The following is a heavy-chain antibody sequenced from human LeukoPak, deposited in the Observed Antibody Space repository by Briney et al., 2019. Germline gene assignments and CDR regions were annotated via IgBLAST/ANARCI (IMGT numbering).Heavy chain of an antibody. J-gene: IGHJ4*02. D-gene: IGHD5-18*01. V-gene: IGHV4-59*01. CDR2: VYYSGTT. Sequence: SETLSLTCTVSGGSISSYYWSWIRQPPGKGLEWIGYVYYSGTTNYNPSLKSRVTMSVDTSRTQFSLKLSTVTAADTALYFCARHYSYGPFDYWGQGTLVTVSS. CDR3: ARHYSYGPFDY. CDR1: GGSISSYY.